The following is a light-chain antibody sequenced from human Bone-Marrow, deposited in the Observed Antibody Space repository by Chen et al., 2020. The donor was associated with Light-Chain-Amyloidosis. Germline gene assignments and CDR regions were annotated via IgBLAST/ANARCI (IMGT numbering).Light chain of an antibody. V-gene: IGLV3-25*03. CDR3: QSADSSGTYEVI. J-gene: IGLJ2*01. Sequence: SYDLTQQPSVSVSPGQTARITCSGDDLPTKYAYWYQQKPGQAPVLVIHRDTERPSGISERFSGSSSGTKATLTISGVQAEDEADYHCQSADSSGTYEVIFGGGTKLTVL. CDR1: DLPTKY. CDR2: RDT.